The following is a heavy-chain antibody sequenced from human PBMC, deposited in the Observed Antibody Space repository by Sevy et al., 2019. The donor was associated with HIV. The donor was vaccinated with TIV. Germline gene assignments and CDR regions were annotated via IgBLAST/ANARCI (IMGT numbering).Heavy chain of an antibody. CDR1: GFAFSSHA. D-gene: IGHD6-13*01. V-gene: IGHV3-30-3*01. CDR3: ARDGGYSIKWYPLY. CDR2: ISYEGTET. Sequence: GGSLRLSCAASGFAFSSHAMHWVRQAPGKGLEWVAVISYEGTETFYAASVEGRSTISRDNSKNMLSLQINSLRPEDTAVYYCARDGGYSIKWYPLYWGHGTLVTVSS. J-gene: IGHJ4*01.